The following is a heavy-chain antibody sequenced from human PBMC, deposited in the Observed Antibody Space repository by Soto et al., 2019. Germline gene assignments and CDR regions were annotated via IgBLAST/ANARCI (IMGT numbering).Heavy chain of an antibody. Sequence: PGESLKISCQGSGYSFTTYWIGWVRQIPGKGLEWMGIIYPDDSDTRYSPSFQGQVTISADKSISTAYLQWSSLKASDTAIYYCARDKGSSSWYRRGRNDAFDIWGQGTMVTVSS. CDR1: GYSFTTYW. V-gene: IGHV5-51*01. CDR2: IYPDDSDT. CDR3: ARDKGSSSWYRRGRNDAFDI. D-gene: IGHD6-13*01. J-gene: IGHJ3*02.